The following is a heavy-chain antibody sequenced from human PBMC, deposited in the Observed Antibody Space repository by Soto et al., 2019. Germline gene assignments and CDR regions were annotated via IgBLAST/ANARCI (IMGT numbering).Heavy chain of an antibody. CDR3: ARENAPGSSGFDY. Sequence: PSETLPLTCTGSGGSISSYYWSWIRQPPGKGLEWIGYIYYSGSTNYNPSLKSRVTISVDTSKNQFSLKLSSVTAADTAVYYCARENAPGSSGFDYWGQGTLVTVSS. V-gene: IGHV4-59*01. J-gene: IGHJ4*02. CDR2: IYYSGST. D-gene: IGHD3-22*01. CDR1: GGSISSYY.